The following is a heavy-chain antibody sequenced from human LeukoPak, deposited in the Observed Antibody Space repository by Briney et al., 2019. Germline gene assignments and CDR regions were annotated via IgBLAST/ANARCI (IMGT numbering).Heavy chain of an antibody. D-gene: IGHD4-23*01. Sequence: SVKVSCKASGGTFSSYAISWVRQAPGQGLEWMGRIIPILGIANYAQKFHGRVTITADKSTSTAYMELSSLRSEDTAVYYCARDQRVGTTVVTRGYYYGMDVWGQGTTVTVSS. CDR3: ARDQRVGTTVVTRGYYYGMDV. V-gene: IGHV1-69*04. J-gene: IGHJ6*02. CDR1: GGTFSSYA. CDR2: IIPILGIA.